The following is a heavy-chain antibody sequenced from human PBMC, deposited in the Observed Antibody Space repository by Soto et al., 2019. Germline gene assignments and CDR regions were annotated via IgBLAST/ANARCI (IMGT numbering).Heavy chain of an antibody. V-gene: IGHV4-59*08. CDR1: GGSMISHY. CDR3: TRSIVATETFDY. Sequence: SETLSLTCTVSGGSMISHYCSWIRQPPGRGLEWIGFIYYAGSTKYNPSLNSRVTISVDTSKNQFSLTVTSVTAADTAVYYCTRSIVATETFDYWGQGTLVTVS. D-gene: IGHD5-12*01. CDR2: IYYAGST. J-gene: IGHJ4*02.